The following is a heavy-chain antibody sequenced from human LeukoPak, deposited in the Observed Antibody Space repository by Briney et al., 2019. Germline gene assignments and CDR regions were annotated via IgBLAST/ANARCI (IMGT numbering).Heavy chain of an antibody. CDR2: INTNTGNP. CDR1: GYTFTGYY. CDR3: ARVAVAANGCFDY. D-gene: IGHD6-19*01. V-gene: IGHV7-4-1*02. J-gene: IGHJ4*02. Sequence: ASVKVSCKASGYTFTGYYMHWVRQAPGQGLEWMGWINTNTGNPTYAQGFTGRFVFSLDTSVGTAYLQISSLKAEDTAVYYCARVAVAANGCFDYWGQGTLVTVSS.